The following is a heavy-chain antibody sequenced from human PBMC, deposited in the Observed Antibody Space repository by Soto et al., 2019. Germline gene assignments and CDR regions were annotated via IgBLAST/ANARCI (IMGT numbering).Heavy chain of an antibody. V-gene: IGHV3-66*01. D-gene: IGHD3-10*01. CDR2: IFSGGTT. J-gene: IGHJ4*02. CDR3: AREPRGGHNFDY. CDR1: GFTFSSYE. Sequence: EVQLVESGGGLVQPGGSLRLSCVASGFTFSSYEMNWVRQAPGKGLEWVSVIFSGGTTHYADSVKGRFTISRDNSKNTLYLQMNSLRVDDTAVYYCAREPRGGHNFDYWGQGTLVTVSS.